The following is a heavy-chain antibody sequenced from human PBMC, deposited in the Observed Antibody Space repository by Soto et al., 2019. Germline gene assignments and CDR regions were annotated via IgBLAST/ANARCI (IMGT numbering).Heavy chain of an antibody. D-gene: IGHD1-26*01. CDR1: FTFSMYS. CDR3: TRDQGGSYDSWFDP. J-gene: IGHJ5*02. CDR2: ISSGGSYI. V-gene: IGHV3-21*01. Sequence: EVQVVESGGGLVQPGGSLRLSCSFTFSMYSMNWVRQAPGKGLEWVASISSGGSYIKYADSVKGRFTISRDSAKNSVSLQMNSLRVDDTAVYFCTRDQGGSYDSWFDPWGQGTLVTVSS.